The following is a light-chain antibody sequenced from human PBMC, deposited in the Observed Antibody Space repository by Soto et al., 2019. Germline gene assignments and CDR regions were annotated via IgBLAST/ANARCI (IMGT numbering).Light chain of an antibody. Sequence: QSALTQPLSASGFPGQSVTISCTGTSSDVGYYDYVSWYQQHPGKAPKLVIYEVTKRPSGVPDRVSASKSGNTAFLTVSGLRAEDEADYYCSSYADSNNFVFGSGTKV. J-gene: IGLJ1*01. CDR1: SSDVGYYDY. CDR2: EVT. V-gene: IGLV2-8*01. CDR3: SSYADSNNFV.